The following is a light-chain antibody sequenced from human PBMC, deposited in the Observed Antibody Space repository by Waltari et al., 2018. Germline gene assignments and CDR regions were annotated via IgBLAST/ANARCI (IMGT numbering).Light chain of an antibody. CDR2: VNSDGTH. J-gene: IGLJ3*02. CDR1: SGHSSNI. V-gene: IGLV4-69*01. CDR3: QTGGHGTWV. Sequence: QLVLTQSPSASASLGASIKLTCTLSSGHSSNIIAWLQQQQEKGPRYLMKVNSDGTHSKGDEIPGRFSGSSSGAERYPTISNLQSEDEADYYCQTGGHGTWVFGGGTKVTVL.